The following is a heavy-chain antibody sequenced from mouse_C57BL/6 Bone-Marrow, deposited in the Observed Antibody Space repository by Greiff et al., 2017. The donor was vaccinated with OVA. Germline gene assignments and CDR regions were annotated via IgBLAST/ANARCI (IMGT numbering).Heavy chain of an antibody. J-gene: IGHJ4*01. CDR3: AREYYYGSSGDYYAMDY. V-gene: IGHV1-55*01. CDR1: GYTFTSYW. CDR2: IYPGSGST. D-gene: IGHD1-1*01. Sequence: QVQLQQPGAELVKPGASVKMSCKASGYTFTSYWITWVKQRPGQGLEWIGDIYPGSGSTNYNEKFKSKATLTVDTSSSTAYMQLSSLTSEDSAVYYCAREYYYGSSGDYYAMDYWGQGTSVTVSS.